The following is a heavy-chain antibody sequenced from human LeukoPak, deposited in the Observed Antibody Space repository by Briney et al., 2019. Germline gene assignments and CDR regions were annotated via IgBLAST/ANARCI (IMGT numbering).Heavy chain of an antibody. Sequence: SETLSLTCTVSGGSVSSHQWSWIRQPPGKGLEWSGYIYYSGSTNYNPSLKSRFTISIDTSSNRFSLMLSSVTAADTAVYYCARGVLTTVSYYMDVWGKGTTVTVSS. CDR1: GGSVSSHQ. D-gene: IGHD4-11*01. CDR3: ARGVLTTVSYYMDV. V-gene: IGHV4-59*02. CDR2: IYYSGST. J-gene: IGHJ6*03.